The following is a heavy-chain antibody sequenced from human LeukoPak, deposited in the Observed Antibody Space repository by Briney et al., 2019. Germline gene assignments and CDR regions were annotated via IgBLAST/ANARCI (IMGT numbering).Heavy chain of an antibody. Sequence: SVEGSFKGSGGPFNSYAISRGGPGPGKGVEWMGGIIPIFGTANYAQKFQGRVTITTDESTSTAYMELSSLRSEDTAVYYCARGSSMGAFDIWGQGTMVTVSS. CDR3: ARGSSMGAFDI. V-gene: IGHV1-69*05. CDR1: GGPFNSYA. CDR2: IIPIFGTA. J-gene: IGHJ3*02.